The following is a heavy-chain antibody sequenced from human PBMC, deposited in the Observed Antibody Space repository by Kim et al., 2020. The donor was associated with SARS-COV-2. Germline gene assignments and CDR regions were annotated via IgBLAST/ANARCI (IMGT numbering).Heavy chain of an antibody. CDR1: GGSFSSFY. J-gene: IGHJ4*02. V-gene: IGHV4-59*13. Sequence: SETLSLTCSVSGGSFSSFYWNWIRQAPGKGLEWIGYIYSSGSTTYNPSLKSRATISLDRSKNEFSLRVTSVTAADTAVYYCARVTIVVRRVAYYFDFWGLGTLVTVSS. CDR3: ARVTIVVRRVAYYFDF. D-gene: IGHD3-22*01. CDR2: IYSSGST.